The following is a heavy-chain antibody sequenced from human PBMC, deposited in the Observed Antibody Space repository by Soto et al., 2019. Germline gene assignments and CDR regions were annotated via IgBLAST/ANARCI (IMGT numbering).Heavy chain of an antibody. CDR2: INPSGGST. Sequence: QVQLVQSGAEVMQPGASVKVSCKASGYTFTSYYIQWVRQAPGQGLEWMGIINPSGGSTNYAQKFQRRGTMTRDTSTSTVYMGLSSLRSEDTAIYYCSRGYPPRDQLGNLPGAFWGQGTLVTVSS. D-gene: IGHD1-1*01. CDR1: GYTFTSYY. J-gene: IGHJ4*02. CDR3: SRGYPPRDQLGNLPGAF. V-gene: IGHV1-46*03.